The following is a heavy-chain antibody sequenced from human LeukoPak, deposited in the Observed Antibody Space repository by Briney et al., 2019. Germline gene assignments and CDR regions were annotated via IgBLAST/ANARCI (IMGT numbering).Heavy chain of an antibody. D-gene: IGHD6-19*01. CDR3: VRRDTGWNYFDY. J-gene: IGHJ4*02. CDR2: IYYTGKN. Sequence: PSETLSLTCAVSGGSRNRHYGGWIRQPPGKGLQWIGDIYYTGKNNYNPSLKSRVTISLDTSKDHLSLNLTSVLAADTAIYYCVRRDTGWNYFDYWGQGILVTVSS. CDR1: GGSRNRHY. V-gene: IGHV4-59*08.